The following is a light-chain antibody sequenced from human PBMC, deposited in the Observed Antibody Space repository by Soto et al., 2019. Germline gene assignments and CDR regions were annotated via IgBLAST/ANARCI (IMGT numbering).Light chain of an antibody. CDR3: TSYRSATTPPYV. CDR1: SSDIGAYNF. Sequence: QSVLTQPASVSGSPGQSITISCTGTSSDIGAYNFVSWYQHHPGKAPKLLIYEVAYRPSGISNRFSGSKSANTASLTISGLQAEDEADYFCTSYRSATTPPYVFXSGTKVTVL. J-gene: IGLJ1*01. V-gene: IGLV2-14*01. CDR2: EVA.